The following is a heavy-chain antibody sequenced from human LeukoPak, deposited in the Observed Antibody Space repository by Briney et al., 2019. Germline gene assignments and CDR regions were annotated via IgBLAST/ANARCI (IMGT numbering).Heavy chain of an antibody. CDR2: INHSGST. D-gene: IGHD1-7*01. V-gene: IGHV4-34*01. CDR3: AREGANWNYARHNWFDP. J-gene: IGHJ5*02. Sequence: SETLSLTCAVYGGSFSGYYWSWIRQPPGKGLEWIGEINHSGSTNYNPSLKSRVTISVDTSKNQFSLKLSSVTAADTAVYYCAREGANWNYARHNWFDPWGQGTLVTVSS. CDR1: GGSFSGYY.